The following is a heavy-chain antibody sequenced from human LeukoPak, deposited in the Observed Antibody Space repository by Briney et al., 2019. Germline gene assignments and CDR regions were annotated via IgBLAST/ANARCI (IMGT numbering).Heavy chain of an antibody. J-gene: IGHJ5*02. CDR1: GGSISSYY. D-gene: IGHD2-15*01. CDR3: ARGGGYCSGGSCYRWFDP. V-gene: IGHV4-59*01. CDR2: IYYSGST. Sequence: SETLSLTCTVSGGSISSYYWSWIRQPPGKGLEWIGYIYYSGSTNYNPSLKSRVTISVDTSKNQFSLKLGSVTAADTAVYYCARGGGYCSGGSCYRWFDPWGQGTLVTVSS.